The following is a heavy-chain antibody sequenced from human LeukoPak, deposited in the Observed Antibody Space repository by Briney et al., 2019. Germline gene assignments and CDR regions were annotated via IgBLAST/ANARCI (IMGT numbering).Heavy chain of an antibody. CDR1: GFTFSDYY. D-gene: IGHD2-2*01. J-gene: IGHJ3*02. CDR2: ITSSGSST. CDR3: AREGLRDQLFDAFDI. Sequence: PGGSLRLSCAASGFTFSDYYMSWIRQAPGKGLEWVSYITSSGSSTYYADSMKGRFTISRDNAKNSLYLQMNSLRAEDTAVYYCAREGLRDQLFDAFDIWGQGTMVTVSS. V-gene: IGHV3-11*04.